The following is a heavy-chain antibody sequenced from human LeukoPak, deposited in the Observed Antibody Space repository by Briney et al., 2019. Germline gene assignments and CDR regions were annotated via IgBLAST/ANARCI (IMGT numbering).Heavy chain of an antibody. J-gene: IGHJ3*02. D-gene: IGHD3-10*01. CDR2: ISYDGSNK. Sequence: AGGSLRLSCAASGFTFSSYAMHWVRQAPGKGLEWVAVISYDGSNKYYADSVKGRFTISRDNSKNTLYLQMNRLRAEYTAVYYCARLWFGELLSPDASDIWGQGTMVTVSS. CDR3: ARLWFGELLSPDASDI. V-gene: IGHV3-30-3*01. CDR1: GFTFSSYA.